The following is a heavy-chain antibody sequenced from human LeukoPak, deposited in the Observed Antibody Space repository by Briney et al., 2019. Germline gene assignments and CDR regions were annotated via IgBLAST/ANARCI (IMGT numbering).Heavy chain of an antibody. V-gene: IGHV3-9*01. D-gene: IGHD2/OR15-2a*01. CDR2: ISWHSGRI. Sequence: GGSLRLSCAASGFSFDDYAMHWVRQAPGKGLEWVSGISWHSGRIAYADSVRGRFTISRDNAKDSLSLQMNSLRDDDTAVYYCAKDAYGGATFFYYMDVWGKGTTVILSS. CDR1: GFSFDDYA. CDR3: AKDAYGGATFFYYMDV. J-gene: IGHJ6*03.